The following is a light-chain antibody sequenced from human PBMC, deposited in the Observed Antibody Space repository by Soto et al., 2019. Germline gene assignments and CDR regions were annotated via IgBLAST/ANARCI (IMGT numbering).Light chain of an antibody. Sequence: DIQMTQSPSSLSASVGDRVTITCRASQSVSRYLNWYQHKPEKAPELLIYATSNLQSEVPSRFSGSGSGPNFTLTVSSLQPEDFATYYCQQSYSTPLTFGGGTRVEIK. V-gene: IGKV1-39*01. CDR3: QQSYSTPLT. CDR1: QSVSRY. CDR2: ATS. J-gene: IGKJ4*01.